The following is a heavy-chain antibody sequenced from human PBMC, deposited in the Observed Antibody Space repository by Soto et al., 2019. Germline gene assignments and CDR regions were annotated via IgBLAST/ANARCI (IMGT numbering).Heavy chain of an antibody. J-gene: IGHJ6*02. CDR1: GFTVSSKY. CDR2: LWSAGNT. Sequence: DVLLVETGGGLIQPGGSVRLSCVASGFTVSSKYMSWVRQAPGKGLEWVSVLWSAGNTYYADSVRGRFTISRDSSKNTLYLEMSSLRADDTAVYYCAREAPMDVWGQGTTVIVSS. CDR3: AREAPMDV. V-gene: IGHV3-53*02.